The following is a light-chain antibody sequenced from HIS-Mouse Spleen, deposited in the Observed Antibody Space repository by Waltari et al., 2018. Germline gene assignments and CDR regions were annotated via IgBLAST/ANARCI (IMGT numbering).Light chain of an antibody. CDR3: CSYAGSSTYVV. V-gene: IGLV2-23*01. Sequence: QSALTQPASVSGSPGQSITISCTGTSSDVGSYNLVSWYQQHPGKAPKLMIYEGSKRPSGVSSRFSGSRCGNTASLTISGLQAEDEADYYCCSYAGSSTYVVFGGGTKLTVL. CDR2: EGS. J-gene: IGLJ2*01. CDR1: SSDVGSYNL.